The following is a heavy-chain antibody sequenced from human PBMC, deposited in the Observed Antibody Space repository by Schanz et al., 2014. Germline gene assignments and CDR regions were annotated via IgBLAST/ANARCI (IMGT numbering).Heavy chain of an antibody. V-gene: IGHV1-69*02. CDR1: GGTFSSYT. CDR3: ARGGGPEDVFEI. Sequence: QVQLVQSEAEVKKPGSSVKVSCKASGGTFSSYTISWVRQAPGQGLEWMGRIIPILGIANYAQNFQGRVTITADKSTSTAYMELTSLRSEDTAVYYCARGGGPEDVFEIWGQGTILTVSS. D-gene: IGHD2-15*01. J-gene: IGHJ3*02. CDR2: IIPILGIA.